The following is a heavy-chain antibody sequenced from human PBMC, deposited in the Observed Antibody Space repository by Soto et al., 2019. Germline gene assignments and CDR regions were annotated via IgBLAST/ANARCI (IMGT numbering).Heavy chain of an antibody. Sequence: QVQLQQWGAGLLKPSETLSLTCAVYGGSFSGYYWSWIRQPPGKGLEWIGEINHSGSTNYNPSLKSRVTISVDTSKNQFSLKLSSVTAADTAVYYCASRRIAAAGRDYWGQGTLVTVSS. D-gene: IGHD6-13*01. CDR1: GGSFSGYY. CDR3: ASRRIAAAGRDY. J-gene: IGHJ4*02. CDR2: INHSGST. V-gene: IGHV4-34*01.